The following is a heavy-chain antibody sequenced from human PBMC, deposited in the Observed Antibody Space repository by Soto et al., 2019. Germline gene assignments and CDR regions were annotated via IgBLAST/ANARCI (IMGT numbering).Heavy chain of an antibody. CDR3: AKDRSSGSYSKRADY. CDR2: ISGSGGNT. D-gene: IGHD1-26*01. V-gene: IGHV3-23*01. CDR1: GFTFSNYA. J-gene: IGHJ4*02. Sequence: PGGSLRLSCAASGFTFSNYAMHWVRQAPGKGLEWVSAISGSGGNTYYADSVKGRFTISRDNSKNTVYVQMNGLRAEDTALYYCAKDRSSGSYSKRADYWGQGTQVTVSS.